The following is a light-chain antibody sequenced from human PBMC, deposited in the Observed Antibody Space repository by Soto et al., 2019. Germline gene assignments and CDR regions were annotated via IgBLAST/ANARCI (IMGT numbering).Light chain of an antibody. V-gene: IGKV3-15*01. CDR2: RAS. CDR3: QQYNTWPIT. CDR1: QSVSDK. Sequence: EVLMTQSPDTLYVSAVERVTLSCMASQSVSDKLAWYQQKPGQGPRLLVYRASTRTLGIPARFSGSESGTEFTLTISSLQSEDLAVYYCQQYNTWPITFGQGTRLEIK. J-gene: IGKJ5*01.